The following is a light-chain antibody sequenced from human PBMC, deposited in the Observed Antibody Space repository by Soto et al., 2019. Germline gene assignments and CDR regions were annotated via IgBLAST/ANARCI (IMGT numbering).Light chain of an antibody. Sequence: EIVLTQSPGTLSLSPGDEPTLACKASQAGTSKFLAWYQQKAGQPPRLLILGASTRATGIAGRFSGSGSGTDFTLTISSLQPEDFATYYCQQGYSIPFTFGPGTKVDIK. CDR3: QQGYSIPFT. CDR2: GAS. CDR1: QAGTSKF. J-gene: IGKJ3*01. V-gene: IGKV3-20*01.